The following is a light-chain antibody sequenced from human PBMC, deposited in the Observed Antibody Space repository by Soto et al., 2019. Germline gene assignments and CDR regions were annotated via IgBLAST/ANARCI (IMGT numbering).Light chain of an antibody. J-gene: IGKJ1*01. Sequence: DIQMTQSPSSLSASVGDSVTITCRASQGINNYLAWYQQKPGKVPVLLIYTASTLKPGVPSRFSGRGAGTDFTLTINSLQPEDFATYYCQKYDSAPRTFAQGTKVDIK. CDR3: QKYDSAPRT. V-gene: IGKV1-27*01. CDR2: TAS. CDR1: QGINNY.